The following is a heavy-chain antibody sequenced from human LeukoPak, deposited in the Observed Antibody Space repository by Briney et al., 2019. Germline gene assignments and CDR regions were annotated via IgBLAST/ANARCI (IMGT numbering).Heavy chain of an antibody. CDR3: ARDPITMVRGVIRENWFDP. D-gene: IGHD3-10*01. V-gene: IGHV1-18*01. Sequence: ASVKVSCKASGYSFTSYGISSVRQAPGRGLEWMGWISACNGNTNYAQKLQGRVTMTTDTSTSTAYMELRSLRSDDTAVYYCARDPITMVRGVIRENWFDPWGQGTLVTVSS. CDR2: ISACNGNT. CDR1: GYSFTSYG. J-gene: IGHJ5*02.